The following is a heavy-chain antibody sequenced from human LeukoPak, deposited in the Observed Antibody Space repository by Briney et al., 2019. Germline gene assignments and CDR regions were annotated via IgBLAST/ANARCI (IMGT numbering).Heavy chain of an antibody. CDR1: GGTFSSYA. CDR2: IIPIFGTA. D-gene: IGHD1-26*01. CDR3: ARGAGWELLNGYYFDY. Sequence: SVKVSCKASGGTFSSYAIRWVRQAPGQGLEWMGGIIPIFGTANYAQKFQGRVTITTDESTSTAYMELSSLRSEDTAVYYCARGAGWELLNGYYFDYWGQGTLFTVSS. V-gene: IGHV1-69*05. J-gene: IGHJ4*02.